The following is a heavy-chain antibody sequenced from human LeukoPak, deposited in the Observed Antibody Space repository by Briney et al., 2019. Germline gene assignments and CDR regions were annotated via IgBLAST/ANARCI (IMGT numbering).Heavy chain of an antibody. D-gene: IGHD2-21*01. CDR3: AREFRQLTYCGGDCYSFWYFDL. Sequence: SVKVSCKASGYTFTSYAMHWVRQAPGQGLEWMGGIIPIFGTANYAQKFQGRVTITADESTSTAYMELSSLRSEDTAVYYCAREFRQLTYCGGDCYSFWYFDLWGRGTLVTVSS. V-gene: IGHV1-69*13. J-gene: IGHJ2*01. CDR1: GYTFTSYA. CDR2: IIPIFGTA.